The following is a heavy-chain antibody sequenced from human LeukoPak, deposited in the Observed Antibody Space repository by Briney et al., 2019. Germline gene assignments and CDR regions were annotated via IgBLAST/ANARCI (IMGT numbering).Heavy chain of an antibody. CDR3: ASQGTYYDILTGYFPVYYFDY. D-gene: IGHD3-9*01. CDR2: ISGSGGST. CDR1: GFTFGSHA. J-gene: IGHJ4*02. Sequence: PGGSLRLSCAASGFTFGSHAMGWVRQAPGKGLEWVSAISGSGGSTYYADSVKGRFTISRDNSKNTLYLQMNSLRAEDTAVYYCASQGTYYDILTGYFPVYYFDYWGQGTLVTVSS. V-gene: IGHV3-23*01.